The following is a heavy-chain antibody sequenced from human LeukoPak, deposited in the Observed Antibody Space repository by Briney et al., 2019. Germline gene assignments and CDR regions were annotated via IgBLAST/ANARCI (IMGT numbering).Heavy chain of an antibody. CDR1: GGSFSGYY. Sequence: SETLSLTCAVYGGSFSGYYWGWIRQPPGKGLERIGSIYYSGSTYYNPSLKSRVTISVDTSKNQFSLKLSSVTAADTAVYYCARVGERWLQFDRNWFDPWGQGTLVTVSS. CDR3: ARVGERWLQFDRNWFDP. D-gene: IGHD5-24*01. J-gene: IGHJ5*02. V-gene: IGHV4-34*01. CDR2: IYYSGST.